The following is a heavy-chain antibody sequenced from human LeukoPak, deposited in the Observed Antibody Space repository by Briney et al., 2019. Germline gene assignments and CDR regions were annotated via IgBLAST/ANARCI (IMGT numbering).Heavy chain of an antibody. J-gene: IGHJ4*02. Sequence: PSETLSLTCTVSGGSISSSNYYWAWICQPPRQGLEWIGSIYFRGNAYYNPSLKSRVTISVDTSKNQFSLSLSSVTAADTAVYYCAREEDRSGDWGQGTLATVTS. CDR2: IYFRGNA. V-gene: IGHV4-39*07. CDR3: AREEDRSGD. D-gene: IGHD3-22*01. CDR1: GGSISSSNYY.